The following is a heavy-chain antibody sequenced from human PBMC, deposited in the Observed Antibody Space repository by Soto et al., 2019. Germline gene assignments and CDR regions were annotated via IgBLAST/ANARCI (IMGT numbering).Heavy chain of an antibody. V-gene: IGHV3-33*01. CDR2: IWHDEINK. CDR3: GRKMFPGRCVYYRGDSFHL. CDR1: GFSFSTYA. Sequence: QVQLVESGGGVVQPGRSLRLSCAASGFSFSTYAMHWVRQAPGKGLEWVAVIWHDEINKYYADSVVGRFAVFRDKEKNTGPFPMESLGAGDSGLGYCGRKMFPGRCVYYRGDSFHLWGQGTMVTVSS. D-gene: IGHD5-12*01. J-gene: IGHJ3*01.